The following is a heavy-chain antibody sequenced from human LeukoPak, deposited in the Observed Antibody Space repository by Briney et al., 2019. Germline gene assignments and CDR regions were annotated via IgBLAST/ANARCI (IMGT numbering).Heavy chain of an antibody. Sequence: SETLSLTCTVSGGSIGSYYWSWIRQPAGKGLEWIGRIYTSGFTNYNPSLKSRVTMSVDTSKNQFSLKLSSVTAADTAVYYCARDPSGGSGWYYMDVWGKGTTVTVSS. CDR3: ARDPSGGSGWYYMDV. D-gene: IGHD6-19*01. V-gene: IGHV4-4*07. CDR1: GGSIGSYY. J-gene: IGHJ6*03. CDR2: IYTSGFT.